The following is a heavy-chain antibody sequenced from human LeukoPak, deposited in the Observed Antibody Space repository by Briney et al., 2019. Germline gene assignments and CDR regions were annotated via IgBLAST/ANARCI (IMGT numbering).Heavy chain of an antibody. Sequence: SETLSLTCTVSGYSISRGYYWGWIRQPPGKGLGWIGRIYHSGSTYYNPSLTTRATISAHTTKNQFSLKLSFVTAADTAVYYCARWDHMDVWGKGTTVTVSS. J-gene: IGHJ6*03. CDR3: ARWDHMDV. CDR2: IYHSGST. D-gene: IGHD1-26*01. CDR1: GYSISRGYY. V-gene: IGHV4-38-2*02.